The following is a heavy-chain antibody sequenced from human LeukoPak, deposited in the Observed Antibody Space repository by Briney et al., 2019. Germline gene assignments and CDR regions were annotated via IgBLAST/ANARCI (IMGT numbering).Heavy chain of an antibody. CDR2: IYTSGIT. CDR3: ARPLWGFYGPLDY. Sequence: SETLSLTCTVSGGSVSSYNWTWIRQPAGMGLELIGRIYTSGITNYSPSLRSRVTMSLDTSKNQFSLKLSSVTAADTAVYYCARPLWGFYGPLDYWGQGTLVTVSS. J-gene: IGHJ4*02. D-gene: IGHD3-16*01. V-gene: IGHV4-4*07. CDR1: GGSVSSYN.